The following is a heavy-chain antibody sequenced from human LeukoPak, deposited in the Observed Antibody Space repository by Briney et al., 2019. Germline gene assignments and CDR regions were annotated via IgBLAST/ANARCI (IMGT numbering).Heavy chain of an antibody. V-gene: IGHV3-48*03. CDR1: GFTFSSYE. J-gene: IGHJ4*02. Sequence: QPGGSLRLSCAASGFTFSSYEMNWVRQAPGKGLEWVSYISSSGSTIYYADSVKGRFTISRDNAKNSLYLQMNSLRAEDTAVYYCARGSIVVVVAARGLMDYWGQGTLVTVSS. CDR3: ARGSIVVVVAARGLMDY. CDR2: ISSSGSTI. D-gene: IGHD2-15*01.